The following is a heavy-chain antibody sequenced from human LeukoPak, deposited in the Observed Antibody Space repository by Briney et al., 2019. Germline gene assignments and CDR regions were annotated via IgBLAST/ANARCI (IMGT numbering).Heavy chain of an antibody. CDR2: IYHSGST. Sequence: SETLSLTCTVSGGSISSGGYSWSWIRQPPGKGLEWIGYIYHSGSTYYNPSLKSRVTISVDRSKNQFSLKLSSVTAADTAVYYCARTYYYDSSERNDAFDIWGQGTMVTVSS. CDR1: GGSISSGGYS. J-gene: IGHJ3*02. V-gene: IGHV4-30-2*01. CDR3: ARTYYYDSSERNDAFDI. D-gene: IGHD3-22*01.